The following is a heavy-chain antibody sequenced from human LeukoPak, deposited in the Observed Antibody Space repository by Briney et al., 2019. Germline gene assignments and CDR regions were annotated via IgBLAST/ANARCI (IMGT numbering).Heavy chain of an antibody. J-gene: IGHJ4*02. Sequence: SETLSLTCTVSGVSISSVGYYWRWIRQHPGKGLEWIGSIYYSGSTYYNPSLKGRVTISLVTSKNQFSLKLSSVTAADTAIYYCASGDNDPLFDYWGQGTLVTVSS. CDR3: ASGDNDPLFDY. D-gene: IGHD1-1*01. V-gene: IGHV4-31*03. CDR1: GVSISSVGYY. CDR2: IYYSGST.